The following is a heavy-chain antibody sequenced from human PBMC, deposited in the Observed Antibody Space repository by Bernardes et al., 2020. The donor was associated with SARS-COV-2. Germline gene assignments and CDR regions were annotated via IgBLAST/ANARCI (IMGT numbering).Heavy chain of an antibody. V-gene: IGHV3-7*01. D-gene: IGHD5-12*01. CDR1: GFTFSDYW. CDR3: ARYRSGAYDYDY. J-gene: IGHJ4*02. CDR2: INQGGSGI. Sequence: GGSLRLSCAASGFTFSDYWMSWVRQAPGKGLEWLAKINQGGSGIYFVDSVKGRFTFSRDNAKDSVYLQMKSLRAEDTAVYYCARYRSGAYDYDYWGQGTLVTVSS.